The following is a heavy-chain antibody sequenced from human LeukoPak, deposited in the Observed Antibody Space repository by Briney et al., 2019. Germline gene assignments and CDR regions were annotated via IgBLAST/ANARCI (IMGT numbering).Heavy chain of an antibody. V-gene: IGHV4-34*01. Sequence: PSGTPSLTCAVYGGSLSGYYWSWIPQPPGKGLEWIGEINHSGSTNYNPSLKSRVTISVDTSKNQFSLKLSSVTAADTAVYYCARVKGRIAAAGTVWFDPWGQGTLVTVSS. D-gene: IGHD6-13*01. CDR1: GGSLSGYY. J-gene: IGHJ5*02. CDR3: ARVKGRIAAAGTVWFDP. CDR2: INHSGST.